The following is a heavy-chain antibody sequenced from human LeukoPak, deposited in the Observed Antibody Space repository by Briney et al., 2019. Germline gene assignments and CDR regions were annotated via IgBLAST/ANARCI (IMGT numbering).Heavy chain of an antibody. Sequence: SETLSLTCAVYGGSFSGYYWSWIRQPPGKGLEWIGEINHSGSTNYNPSLKSRVTISVDTSKNQFSLKLGSVTAADTAVYYCASSPLSRGGTMPFDYWGQGTLVTVSS. J-gene: IGHJ4*02. V-gene: IGHV4-34*01. CDR3: ASSPLSRGGTMPFDY. CDR2: INHSGST. CDR1: GGSFSGYY. D-gene: IGHD3-3*01.